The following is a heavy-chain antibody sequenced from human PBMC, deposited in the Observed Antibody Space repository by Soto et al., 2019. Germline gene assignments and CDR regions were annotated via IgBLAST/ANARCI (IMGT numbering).Heavy chain of an antibody. D-gene: IGHD2-2*01. V-gene: IGHV3-33*01. CDR2: IWYDGSNK. CDR1: GFTFSSYG. J-gene: IGHJ6*03. Sequence: QVQLVESGGGVVQPGRSLRLSCAASGFTFSSYGMHWVRQAAGKGLEWVAVIWYDGSNKYYADSVKARFTISRDNSKNTLYLQMNSLRAEDTAVYYCAREVPAAIRYYYYYMDVWGKGTTVTVSS. CDR3: AREVPAAIRYYYYYMDV.